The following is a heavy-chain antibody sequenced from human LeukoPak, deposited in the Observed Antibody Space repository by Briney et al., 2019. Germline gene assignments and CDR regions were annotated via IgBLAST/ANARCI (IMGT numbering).Heavy chain of an antibody. CDR3: ARDGWYDILTGYPI. CDR2: IYYSGST. V-gene: IGHV4-31*03. CDR1: GGSISSGGYY. Sequence: SETLSLTCTVSGGSISSGGYYWSWIRQHPGTGLEWIGYIYYSGSTYYNPSLKGRVTISVDTSKNQFSLKLSSVTAADTAVYYCARDGWYDILTGYPIWGQGTMVTVSS. D-gene: IGHD3-9*01. J-gene: IGHJ3*02.